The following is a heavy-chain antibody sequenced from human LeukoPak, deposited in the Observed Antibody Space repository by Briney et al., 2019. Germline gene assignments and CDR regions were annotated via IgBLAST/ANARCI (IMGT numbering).Heavy chain of an antibody. CDR2: INSDGSST. J-gene: IGHJ4*02. CDR3: ARALLWFGAYYFDY. CDR1: GFTFSSYW. D-gene: IGHD3-10*01. V-gene: IGHV3-74*01. Sequence: GGSLRLSCAASGFTFSSYWMHWVRQAPGKGLVWVSRINSDGSSTSYANSVKGRFTISRDNAKNTLYLQMNSLRAEDTAVYYCARALLWFGAYYFDYWGQGTLVTAS.